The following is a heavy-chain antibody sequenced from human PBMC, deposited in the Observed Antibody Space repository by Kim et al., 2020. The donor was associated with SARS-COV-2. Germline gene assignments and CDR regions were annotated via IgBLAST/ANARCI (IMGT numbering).Heavy chain of an antibody. J-gene: IGHJ6*03. CDR2: YI. V-gene: IGHV3-21*01. Sequence: YIYSADSVKGRFTISRDNAKNSLYRQMNSLRAEDTAVYYCAGGYYYMDVWGKGTTVTVSS. CDR3: AGGYYYMDV.